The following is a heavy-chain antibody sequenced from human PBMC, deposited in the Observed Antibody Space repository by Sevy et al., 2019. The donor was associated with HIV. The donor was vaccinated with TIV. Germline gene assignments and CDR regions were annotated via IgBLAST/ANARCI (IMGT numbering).Heavy chain of an antibody. D-gene: IGHD3-9*01. CDR2: GDHTGNT. J-gene: IGHJ3*01. Sequence: SETLSLTCTVSGYSISSGYLWGWIRQPPGKGLEWIGSGDHTGNTYYNPSLKSRVTTSVDTSKNQFSLRLSSVTAADTAVYYCANFGRLLIINGDAFDVWSQGTMVTVSS. CDR3: ANFGRLLIINGDAFDV. V-gene: IGHV4-38-2*02. CDR1: GYSISSGYL.